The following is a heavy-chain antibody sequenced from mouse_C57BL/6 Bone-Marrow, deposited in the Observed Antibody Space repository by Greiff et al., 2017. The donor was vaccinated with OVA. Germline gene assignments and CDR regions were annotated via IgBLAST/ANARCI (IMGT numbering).Heavy chain of an antibody. CDR1: GYTFTDYY. J-gene: IGHJ3*01. CDR2: INPYNGGT. Sequence: EVQLQESGPVLVKPGASVKMSCKASGYTFTDYYMNWVKQSHGKSLEWIGVINPYNGGTSYNQKFKGKATLTVDKSSSTAYMELNSLTSEDSAVYYCARENDGLRGFAYWGQGTLVTVSA. CDR3: ARENDGLRGFAY. D-gene: IGHD2-3*01. V-gene: IGHV1-19*01.